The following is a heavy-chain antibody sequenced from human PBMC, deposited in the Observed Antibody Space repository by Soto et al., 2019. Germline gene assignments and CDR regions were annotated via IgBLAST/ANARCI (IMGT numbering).Heavy chain of an antibody. CDR2: ISYDGSLK. V-gene: IGHV3-30*18. CDR3: AKVSFGWGSSPRFFYGMDV. CDR1: GFAFTTFA. D-gene: IGHD3-10*01. Sequence: QVQLVESGGGVVQPGRSLRLSCAPSGFAFTTFAMHWVRQAPGKGLEWVAVISYDGSLKSYAGSVKGRLTISRDNSKNTLYLQMNSLRTEDTAVYYCAKVSFGWGSSPRFFYGMDVWGQGTTVTVSS. J-gene: IGHJ6*02.